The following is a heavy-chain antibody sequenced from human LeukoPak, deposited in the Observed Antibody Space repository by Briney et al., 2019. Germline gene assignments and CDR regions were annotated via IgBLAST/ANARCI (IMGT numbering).Heavy chain of an antibody. CDR3: ARGNGYSYGRYYFDY. J-gene: IGHJ4*02. Sequence: GGSLRLSCAASGFTFSSYAMGWVRQAPGKGLEWVSSITASGGNTYYADSVKGRFTISRDNSKNTLYLQVNSLRAEDTAVYYCARGNGYSYGRYYFDYWGQGTLVTVSS. CDR1: GFTFSSYA. D-gene: IGHD5-18*01. V-gene: IGHV3-23*01. CDR2: ITASGGNT.